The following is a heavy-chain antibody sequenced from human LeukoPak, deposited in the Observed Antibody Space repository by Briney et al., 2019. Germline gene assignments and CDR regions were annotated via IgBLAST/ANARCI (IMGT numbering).Heavy chain of an antibody. CDR1: GFTFSSYS. D-gene: IGHD2-15*01. CDR3: ARVRWPYGFDP. V-gene: IGHV3-48*01. CDR2: INIGSSTI. Sequence: GALRLSCAASGFTFSSYSMNWVRQAPGKGLDWVSYINIGSSTIYYADSVKGRFTISRDNAKNSLYLQMNSLRAEDTAVYYCARVRWPYGFDPWGQGTLVTVSS. J-gene: IGHJ5*02.